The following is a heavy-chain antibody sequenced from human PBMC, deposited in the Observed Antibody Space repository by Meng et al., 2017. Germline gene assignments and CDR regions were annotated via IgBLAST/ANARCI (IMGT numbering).Heavy chain of an antibody. D-gene: IGHD3-10*01. CDR2: ISSSSSYI. CDR1: GFTFSSYS. J-gene: IGHJ3*02. Sequence: GESLKISCAASGFTFSSYSMNWVRQAPGKGREWVSSISSSSSYIYYADSAKGRFAISRDNANNLLYLQMNSLRAEDSAVYYCARVRFLRGVIKDAVDIWGQGTMVTVSS. V-gene: IGHV3-21*06. CDR3: ARVRFLRGVIKDAVDI.